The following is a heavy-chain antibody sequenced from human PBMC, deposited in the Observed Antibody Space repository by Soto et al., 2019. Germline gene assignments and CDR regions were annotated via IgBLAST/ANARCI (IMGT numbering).Heavy chain of an antibody. CDR1: GFSLSTSGVG. J-gene: IGHJ5*02. Sequence: QMTLKKFGPPLVKPTQTLTLTCTFSGFSLSTSGVGVGWIRQPPGKALEWLALLYWDDDKRYSPSLKNRLTITKYTSKNQVVITMSNMDPVDTATYSCVSGSFPNWFDPWGQGTLVSVSS. CDR3: VSGSFPNWFDP. D-gene: IGHD3-10*01. V-gene: IGHV2-5*02. CDR2: LYWDDDK.